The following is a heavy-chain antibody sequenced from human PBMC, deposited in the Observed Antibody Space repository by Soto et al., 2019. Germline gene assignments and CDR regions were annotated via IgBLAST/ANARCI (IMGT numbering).Heavy chain of an antibody. D-gene: IGHD3-10*01. J-gene: IGHJ6*02. CDR2: ISTAKGDT. Sequence: QVHLVQSGAEVKQPGASVKVSCKASGYTFTSYALHWLRQAPGQRPEWMGWISTAKGDTKYAQKFQGRVTFTRAASASTVYMELSSLRSEDTAVYYCARDLGTMVRGVVVYYYGLDLWCQGTTVTVSS. V-gene: IGHV1-3*04. CDR1: GYTFTSYA. CDR3: ARDLGTMVRGVVVYYYGLDL.